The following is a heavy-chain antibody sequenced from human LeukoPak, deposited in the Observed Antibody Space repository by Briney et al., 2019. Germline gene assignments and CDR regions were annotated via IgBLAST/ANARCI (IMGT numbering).Heavy chain of an antibody. V-gene: IGHV3-30*02. J-gene: IGHJ4*02. CDR3: ARWIAQSGNARVLDY. Sequence: PGGSLRLSCAASGFTFSSYGMHWVRQAPGKGLEWVAFIRYDGSNKYYADSVKGRFTISRDNSKNTLYLQMNSLGAEDTAVYYCARWIAQSGNARVLDYWGQGTLVTVSS. D-gene: IGHD1-26*01. CDR2: IRYDGSNK. CDR1: GFTFSSYG.